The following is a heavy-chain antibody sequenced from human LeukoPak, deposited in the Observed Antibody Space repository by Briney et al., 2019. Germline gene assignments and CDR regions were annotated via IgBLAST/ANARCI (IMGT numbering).Heavy chain of an antibody. Sequence: QTGGSLRLSCAASGFTFSSYWMSWVRQAPGKGLEWVANIKQDGSEKYYVDSVKGRFTISRDNAKNSLYLQMNSLRAEDTAVYYCAARESDFWSIRPVSDAFDIWGQGTMVTVSS. V-gene: IGHV3-7*01. CDR1: GFTFSSYW. CDR3: AARESDFWSIRPVSDAFDI. CDR2: IKQDGSEK. D-gene: IGHD3-3*01. J-gene: IGHJ3*02.